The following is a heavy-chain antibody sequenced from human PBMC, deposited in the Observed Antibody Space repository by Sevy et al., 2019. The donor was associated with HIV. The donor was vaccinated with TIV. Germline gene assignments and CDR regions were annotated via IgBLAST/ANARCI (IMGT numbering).Heavy chain of an antibody. Sequence: GGSLRLSCAVSGFSFDSYGMTWVRQAPGKGLEWVSGISGSGTRTYYADSVKGRFIISRDNSKNTLYLQMNSLRSEDPAIYYFGKGGGGHYDPDEIGYYFYYYNMDVWGKGTTVTVSS. CDR1: GFSFDSYG. CDR2: ISGSGTRT. D-gene: IGHD3-22*01. CDR3: GKGGGGHYDPDEIGYYFYYYNMDV. J-gene: IGHJ6*03. V-gene: IGHV3-23*01.